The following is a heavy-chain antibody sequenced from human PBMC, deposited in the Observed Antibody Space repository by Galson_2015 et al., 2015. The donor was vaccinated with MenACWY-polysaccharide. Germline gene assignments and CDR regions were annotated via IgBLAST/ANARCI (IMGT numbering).Heavy chain of an antibody. D-gene: IGHD6-13*01. CDR2: INPNSGGT. J-gene: IGHJ4*02. Sequence: SVKVSCKASGYTFTGYYMHWVRQAPGQGLEWMGWINPNSGGTNYAQKFQGRVTMTRDTSISTAYMELSRLRSDDTAVYYCARDSGYSSSWYLSFDYWGQGTLVTVSS. CDR1: GYTFTGYY. V-gene: IGHV1-2*02. CDR3: ARDSGYSSSWYLSFDY.